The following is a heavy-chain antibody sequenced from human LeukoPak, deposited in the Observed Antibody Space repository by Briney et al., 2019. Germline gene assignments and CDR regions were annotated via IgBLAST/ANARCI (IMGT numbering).Heavy chain of an antibody. CDR3: ARDIVVVPAAIYYYYGMDV. D-gene: IGHD2-2*02. V-gene: IGHV1-18*04. CDR2: INPNSGNT. Sequence: ASVKVSCKASGYTFTGYYMHWVRQAPGQGLEWMGWINPNSGNTNYAQKLQGRVTMTTDTSTSTAYMELRSLRSDDTAVYYCARDIVVVPAAIYYYYGMDVWGQGTTVTVSS. J-gene: IGHJ6*02. CDR1: GYTFTGYY.